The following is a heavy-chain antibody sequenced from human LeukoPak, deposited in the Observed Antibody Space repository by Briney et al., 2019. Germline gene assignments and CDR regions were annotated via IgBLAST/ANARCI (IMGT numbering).Heavy chain of an antibody. Sequence: GGSLRLSCAISGFTFSACELTWVRQAPGKGLEGVAYISRSGSTRYYADSVKGRFTISRDNAKNSLYLQMNSLRAEDTAVYYCARVATMVRVPLDALDIWGQGTMVSVSS. CDR2: ISRSGSTR. CDR1: GFTFSACE. D-gene: IGHD3-10*01. CDR3: ARVATMVRVPLDALDI. J-gene: IGHJ3*02. V-gene: IGHV3-48*03.